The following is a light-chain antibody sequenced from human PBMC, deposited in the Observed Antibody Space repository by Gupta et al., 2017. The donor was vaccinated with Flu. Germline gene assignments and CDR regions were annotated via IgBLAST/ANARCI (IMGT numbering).Light chain of an antibody. CDR2: KAS. Sequence: DIQMTQSPSTLSASVGDRVTITCRASQSINNWLAWYQQKPGKAPKLLIYKASSLQRGVPSRFSGSGFGKEFSLTISIRQPDDFAIYYCHQYNSYSPATFGQGTKLEIK. CDR1: QSINNW. J-gene: IGKJ2*01. CDR3: HQYNSYSPAT. V-gene: IGKV1-5*03.